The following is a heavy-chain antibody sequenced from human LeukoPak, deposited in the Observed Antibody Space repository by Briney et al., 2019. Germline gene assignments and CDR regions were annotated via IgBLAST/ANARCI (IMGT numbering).Heavy chain of an antibody. V-gene: IGHV4-39*01. CDR3: AGQTLRLTDAFDI. Sequence: SETLSLTCTVSGGSISSSSYYWGWIRQPPGKGLEWIGSIYYSGSTYYNPSLKSRVTISVDTSKNQFSLKLSSVTAADTAVYYCAGQTLRLTDAFDIWGQGTMVTVSS. CDR2: IYYSGST. CDR1: GGSISSSSYY. J-gene: IGHJ3*02. D-gene: IGHD4/OR15-4a*01.